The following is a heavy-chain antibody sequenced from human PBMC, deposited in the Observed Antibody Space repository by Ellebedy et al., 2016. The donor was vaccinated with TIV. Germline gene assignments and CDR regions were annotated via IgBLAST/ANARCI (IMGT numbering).Heavy chain of an antibody. CDR1: GDSISGYY. D-gene: IGHD6-19*01. V-gene: IGHV4-59*01. J-gene: IGHJ4*02. CDR3: ARSGGWYTPYDY. CDR2: IYSSGSG. Sequence: MPGGSLRLSCTVSGDSISGYYWSWIRQPPGKGLEWIGYIYSSGSGEYNPSLKSRVTMSVDTSRGPFSLRLNSVTAADTAVYYCARSGGWYTPYDYWGQGTLVTVSS.